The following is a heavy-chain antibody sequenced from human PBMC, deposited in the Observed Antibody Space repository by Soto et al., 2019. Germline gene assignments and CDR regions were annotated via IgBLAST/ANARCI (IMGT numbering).Heavy chain of an antibody. CDR1: GFTFISTW. Sequence: GGSLRLSCAASGFTFISTWMTWVRQAPGKGLEWVSVIYSGGSTYYADSVKGRFTISRDNSENTLYLQMNSLRAEDTAVYYCARTCSGGTCSFDYWGQGTLVTVSS. J-gene: IGHJ4*02. CDR3: ARTCSGGTCSFDY. CDR2: IYSGGST. V-gene: IGHV3-66*01. D-gene: IGHD2-15*01.